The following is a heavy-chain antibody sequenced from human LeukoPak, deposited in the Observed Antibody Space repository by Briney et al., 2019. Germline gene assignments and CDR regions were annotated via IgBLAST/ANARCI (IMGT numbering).Heavy chain of an antibody. CDR1: GGTFSSYA. D-gene: IGHD2/OR15-2a*01. J-gene: IGHJ4*02. Sequence: SVNVSCKASGGTFSSYAISWVRQPPGQGLEWMGGIIPMFGARNYAQKFQGRLTITTVKYTTTVYMELSSLRSEDTAVYYCAVVRGYSNNWPLGYIDSWGQGTLVTVSS. V-gene: IGHV1-69*05. CDR2: IIPMFGAR. CDR3: AVVRGYSNNWPLGYIDS.